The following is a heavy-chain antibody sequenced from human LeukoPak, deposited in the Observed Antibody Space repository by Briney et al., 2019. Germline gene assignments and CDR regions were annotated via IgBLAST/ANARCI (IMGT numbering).Heavy chain of an antibody. CDR2: IYYSGST. CDR1: GGSISSSSYY. D-gene: IGHD6-13*01. V-gene: IGHV4-39*01. CDR3: ASQGYSSSWYYFDY. J-gene: IGHJ4*02. Sequence: SETLSLTCTVSGGSISSSSYYWGWIRQPPGKGLEWIGSIYYSGSTYYNPSLKSRVTISVDTSKNQFSLKLSSVTAADTAVYYCASQGYSSSWYYFDYWGQGTLATVSS.